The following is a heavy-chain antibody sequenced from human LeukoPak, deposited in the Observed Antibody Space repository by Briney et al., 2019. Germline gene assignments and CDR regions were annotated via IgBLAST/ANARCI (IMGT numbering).Heavy chain of an antibody. Sequence: GGSLRLSCAASGFSFSSYAMHWVRQAPGKGLEWVAVIWYDGGNKYYADSVKGRFTISRDNSKNTLFLQMDSLRVEDTAVHYCAKVTGGDMITYGGVDYWGQGTLVTVSS. J-gene: IGHJ4*02. CDR2: IWYDGGNK. D-gene: IGHD3-16*01. CDR1: GFSFSSYA. V-gene: IGHV3-33*06. CDR3: AKVTGGDMITYGGVDY.